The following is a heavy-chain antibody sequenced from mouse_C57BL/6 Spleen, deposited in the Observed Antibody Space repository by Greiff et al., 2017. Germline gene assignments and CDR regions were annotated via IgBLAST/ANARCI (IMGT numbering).Heavy chain of an antibody. D-gene: IGHD2-1*01. V-gene: IGHV1-82*01. CDR2: IYPGDGDT. CDR1: GYAFSSSW. CDR3: ARTDGNQYYYAMDY. Sequence: VQLQQSGPELVKPGASVTLSCKASGYAFSSSWLNWVQQRPGKGLEWIGRIYPGDGDTNYNGKFKGKATLTADKSSSTAYMQLSSLTSTDSAVYFCARTDGNQYYYAMDYWGQGTSVTVAS. J-gene: IGHJ4*01.